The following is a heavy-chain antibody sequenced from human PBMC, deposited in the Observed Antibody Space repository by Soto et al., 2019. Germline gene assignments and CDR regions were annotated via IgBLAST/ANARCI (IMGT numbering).Heavy chain of an antibody. CDR1: GFRFEDYA. CDR3: AKARGDLVSSFFGMDV. V-gene: IGHV3-9*01. J-gene: IGHJ6*02. CDR2: ITWNGGTI. Sequence: GGSLRLSCAASGFRFEDYAMHWVRQAPGKGLEWVSGITWNGGTIGYGDSVKGRFTISRDNAKNSLYLNMDNLRGEDTALYYCAKARGDLVSSFFGMDVWGQGNAVTVSS.